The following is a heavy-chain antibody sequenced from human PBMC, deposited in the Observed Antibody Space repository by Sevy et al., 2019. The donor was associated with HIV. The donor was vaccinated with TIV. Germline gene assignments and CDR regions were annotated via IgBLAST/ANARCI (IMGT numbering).Heavy chain of an antibody. CDR2: ISGSGGST. D-gene: IGHD3-10*01. Sequence: GGSLRLSCAASGFTFSSYAMSWVRQAPGKGLEWVSAISGSGGSTYYADSVKGRFTISRDNSKNMLYLQMNSLRAEDTAVYYCAKGPPVLLWFGELYYFDYWGQGTLVTVSS. V-gene: IGHV3-23*01. CDR1: GFTFSSYA. CDR3: AKGPPVLLWFGELYYFDY. J-gene: IGHJ4*02.